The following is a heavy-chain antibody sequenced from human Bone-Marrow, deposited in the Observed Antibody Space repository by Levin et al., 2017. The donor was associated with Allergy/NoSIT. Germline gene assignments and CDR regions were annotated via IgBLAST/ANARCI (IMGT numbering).Heavy chain of an antibody. Sequence: GESLKISCRASGFTFSNYAMSWVRQAPGKGLEWVSSISASGGSTYYADSVKGRFTISRDNSKNTLYVQMNSLRAEDTAVYYCAKDSTEFDYWGQGTLVSVSS. CDR2: ISASGGST. J-gene: IGHJ4*02. CDR3: AKDSTEFDY. V-gene: IGHV3-23*01. D-gene: IGHD2-2*01. CDR1: GFTFSNYA.